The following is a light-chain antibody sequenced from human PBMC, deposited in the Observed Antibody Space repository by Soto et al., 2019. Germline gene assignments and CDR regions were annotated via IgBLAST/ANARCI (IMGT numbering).Light chain of an antibody. CDR2: GAS. Sequence: EIVLTQSPATLSVSPGERATLSCRSSQSVRSNLAWYQQKPGQAPRLLIYGASTRATGIPARFSGSGSGTEFTLTISSLQSEDFTVYYCQQYNNGIAITFGQGTRLEIK. J-gene: IGKJ5*01. V-gene: IGKV3D-15*01. CDR3: QQYNNGIAIT. CDR1: QSVRSN.